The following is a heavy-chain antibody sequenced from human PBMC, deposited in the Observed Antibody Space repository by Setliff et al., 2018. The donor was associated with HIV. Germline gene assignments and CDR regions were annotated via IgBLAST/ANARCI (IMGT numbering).Heavy chain of an antibody. J-gene: IGHJ4*02. CDR1: GGSFSGFY. D-gene: IGHD6-19*01. V-gene: IGHV4-34*01. Sequence: PSETLSLTCAVYGGSFSGFYWNWIRQPPGKGLEWIGEINHSGSTNYNPSLKSRVTISVDTSKNQLSLRLSSVIAADTAVYYCARGPPGSSIGWYVGYWGQGTLVTVSS. CDR2: INHSGST. CDR3: ARGPPGSSIGWYVGY.